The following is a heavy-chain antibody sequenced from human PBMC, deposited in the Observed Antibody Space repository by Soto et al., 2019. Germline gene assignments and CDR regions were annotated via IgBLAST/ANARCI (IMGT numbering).Heavy chain of an antibody. J-gene: IGHJ3*01. D-gene: IGHD1-20*01. CDR3: VRMAITAPPKWGAFDV. Sequence: EVQLLESGGGLVQPGGSLRLSCAASGFTFSSFVMNCVRQAPVTGLEWVSTISPGADVSHYTDSVKGRCTISRDHSRRTLHRQMDSLRVEDAAVYFCVRMAITAPPKWGAFDVWGQGTAVTVSS. CDR1: GFTFSSFV. CDR2: ISPGADVS. V-gene: IGHV3-23*01.